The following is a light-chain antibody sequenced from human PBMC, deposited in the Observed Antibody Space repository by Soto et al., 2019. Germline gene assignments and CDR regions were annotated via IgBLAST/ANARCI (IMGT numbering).Light chain of an antibody. CDR1: QSVLYSSNNKNY. Sequence: DIVMNQSPDSLAVSLGERATINCKSRQSVLYSSNNKNYLAWYQQKPGQPPKLLIYWAYTRESGVPDRFSGSGSGTDFTLTISSLQSEDVAVYYCQQYYTTLTWTFGQGTKVEIK. J-gene: IGKJ1*01. CDR3: QQYYTTLTWT. V-gene: IGKV4-1*01. CDR2: WAY.